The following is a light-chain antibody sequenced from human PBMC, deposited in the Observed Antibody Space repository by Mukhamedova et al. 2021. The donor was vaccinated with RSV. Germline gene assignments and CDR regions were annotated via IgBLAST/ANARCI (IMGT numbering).Light chain of an antibody. Sequence: WYQRRVHGKAPKLLIYKASSLESGVPSRFSGSRSGTEFSLTISSLQPDDFATYYCQQYKSFSPFSVTFGQGTKVEIK. V-gene: IGKV1-5*03. CDR2: KAS. J-gene: IGKJ1*01. CDR3: QQYKSFSPFSVT.